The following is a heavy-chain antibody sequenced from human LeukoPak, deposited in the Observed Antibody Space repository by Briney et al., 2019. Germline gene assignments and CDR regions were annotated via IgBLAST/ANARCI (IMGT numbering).Heavy chain of an antibody. J-gene: IGHJ4*02. CDR3: ARRTTGTTGPFDY. CDR1: GGSISSGSYY. CDR2: IYTSGST. D-gene: IGHD1-1*01. Sequence: PSETLSLTCTVSGGSISSGSYYWSWIRQPAGKGLEWIGRIYTSGSTNYNPSLKSRVTISVDTSKNQFSLKLSYVTAADTAVYYCARRTTGTTGPFDYWGQGTLVTVSS. V-gene: IGHV4-61*02.